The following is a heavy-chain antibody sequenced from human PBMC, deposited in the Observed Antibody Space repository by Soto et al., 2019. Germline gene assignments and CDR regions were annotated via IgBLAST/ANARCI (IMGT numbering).Heavy chain of an antibody. CDR2: IFSNGEK. CDR3: PRILGVYDFWSGYYMALDY. Sequence: SGPTLVNPTETLTLTCTVSGFSLSNARMGVSWIRQPPGKALEWLAHIFSNGEKSYSTSLKSRLTISKDTSKSQVVLTMTNMDPVDTATSSCPRILGVYDFWSGYYMALDYWRQGTLVAVSS. J-gene: IGHJ4*02. D-gene: IGHD3-3*01. V-gene: IGHV2-26*01. CDR1: GFSLSNARMG.